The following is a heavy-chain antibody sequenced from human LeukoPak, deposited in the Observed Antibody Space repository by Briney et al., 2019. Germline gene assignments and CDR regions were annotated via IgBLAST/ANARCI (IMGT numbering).Heavy chain of an antibody. D-gene: IGHD1-26*01. CDR2: MNPNGGNT. CDR3: ARSRARYSGSYYRWFDP. J-gene: IGHJ5*02. CDR1: GYTFTSYD. Sequence: ASVKVSCKASGYTFTSYDINWVRQATGQGLEWMGWMNPNGGNTGYAQKFQGRVTMTRNTSISTAYMELSSLRSEDTAVYYCARSRARYSGSYYRWFDPWGQGTLVTVSS. V-gene: IGHV1-8*01.